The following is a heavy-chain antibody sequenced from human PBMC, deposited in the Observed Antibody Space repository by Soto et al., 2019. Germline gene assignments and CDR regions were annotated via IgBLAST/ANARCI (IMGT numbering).Heavy chain of an antibody. CDR3: ARILYCSSTSCHTGAFDI. CDR2: IDPSDSYT. D-gene: IGHD2-2*02. CDR1: GYSFTSYW. J-gene: IGHJ3*02. Sequence: PGESLKISCKGSGYSFTSYWISWVRQMPGKGLEWMGRIDPSDSYTNYSPSFQGHVTISADKSISTAYLQWSSLKASDTAMYYCARILYCSSTSCHTGAFDIWGQGTMVTVSS. V-gene: IGHV5-10-1*01.